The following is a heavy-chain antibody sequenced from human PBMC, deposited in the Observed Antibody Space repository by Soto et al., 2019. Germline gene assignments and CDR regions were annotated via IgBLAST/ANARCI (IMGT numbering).Heavy chain of an antibody. CDR1: GWSFSGYY. J-gene: IGHJ4*02. CDR3: AGVYEYSSSRGPELSDY. CDR2: INHSGST. Sequence: SETLSLTCAFYGWSFSGYYWSWIRQPPGKGLEWIGEINHSGSTNYNPSLKSRVTISVDTSKNQFSLKLSSVTAADTAVYYCAGVYEYSSSRGPELSDYWGQGTQVTVSS. D-gene: IGHD6-6*01. V-gene: IGHV4-34*01.